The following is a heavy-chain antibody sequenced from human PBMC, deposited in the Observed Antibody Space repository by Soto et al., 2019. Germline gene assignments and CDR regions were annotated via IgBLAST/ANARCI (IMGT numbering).Heavy chain of an antibody. Sequence: SETLSLTCAVYGGSFSGYYWSWIRQPPGKGLEWIGEISHSGSTNYNPSLKSRVTISVDTSKNQFSLKLSSVTAADTAVYYCARGGEWELSGAFYYGMDVWGQGTTVTVSS. CDR1: GGSFSGYY. CDR2: ISHSGST. V-gene: IGHV4-34*01. J-gene: IGHJ6*02. CDR3: ARGGEWELSGAFYYGMDV. D-gene: IGHD3-16*02.